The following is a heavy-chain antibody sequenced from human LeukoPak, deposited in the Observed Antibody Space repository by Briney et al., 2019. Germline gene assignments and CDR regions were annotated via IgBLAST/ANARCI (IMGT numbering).Heavy chain of an antibody. CDR2: IYYSGTT. V-gene: IGHV4-61*01. CDR3: ARDVFWRGSDY. CDR1: GGSISSSSYY. D-gene: IGHD3-3*01. Sequence: PSETLSLTCTVSGGSISSSSYYWGWIRQPPGKGLEWIGYIYYSGTTNYNPSLKSRVTISVDTSKNQFSLELTSVTAADTAVYYCARDVFWRGSDYWGQGALVTVSS. J-gene: IGHJ4*02.